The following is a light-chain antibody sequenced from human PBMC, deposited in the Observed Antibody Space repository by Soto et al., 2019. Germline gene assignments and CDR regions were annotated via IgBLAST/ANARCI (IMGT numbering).Light chain of an antibody. V-gene: IGKV1-8*01. CDR3: QQYYSYPYT. CDR1: QEISTY. CDR2: GAS. J-gene: IGKJ2*01. Sequence: AIRLTQSPSSFSASTGDRVTITCRASQEISTYLAWYQQKPGKAPKLLVYGASTLQSEVPSRFSASGAGTDFTLTISCLQSDDFATYYCQQYYSYPYTFAQGTAPQIK.